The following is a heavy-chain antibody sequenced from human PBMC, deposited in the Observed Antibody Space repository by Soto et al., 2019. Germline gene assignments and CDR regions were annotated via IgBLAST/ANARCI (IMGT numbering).Heavy chain of an antibody. Sequence: SETLSLTCTVSGDSITSGTYYWAWVRQPPGKGLEWIGEIYHSGSTNYNPSLKSRVTISVDKSKNQFSLKLSSVTAADTAVYYCARANYGSGRAMDVWGQGTTVTVSS. J-gene: IGHJ6*02. CDR2: IYHSGST. V-gene: IGHV4-39*07. CDR1: GDSITSGTYY. CDR3: ARANYGSGRAMDV. D-gene: IGHD3-10*01.